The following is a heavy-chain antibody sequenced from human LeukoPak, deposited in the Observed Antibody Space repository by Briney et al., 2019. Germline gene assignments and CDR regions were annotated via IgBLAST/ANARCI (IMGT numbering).Heavy chain of an antibody. CDR2: INPNSGGT. D-gene: IGHD6-13*01. CDR3: ARAIYAAGTSHDY. Sequence: ASVKVSCKASGYTFTGYYMHWVRQAPGQGLEWMGWINPNSGGTNYAQKFQGRVTMTRDTSISTAYMELSRLRSDDTAVYYCARAIYAAGTSHDYWGQGTLVTVSS. V-gene: IGHV1-2*02. J-gene: IGHJ4*02. CDR1: GYTFTGYY.